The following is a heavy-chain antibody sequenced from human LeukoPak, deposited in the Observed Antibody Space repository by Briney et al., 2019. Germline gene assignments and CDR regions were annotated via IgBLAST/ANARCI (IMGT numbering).Heavy chain of an antibody. CDR1: GFTVSSNY. CDR2: IYSGGAT. J-gene: IGHJ4*02. Sequence: QPGGSLRLSCAASGFTVSSNYMSWVRQAPGKGLEWVSVIYSGGATNYADSVKGRFTISRDNSKNTLYLQMNSLRDEDTAMYYCAREGYECLGYPFDYWGQGTLVTVSS. V-gene: IGHV3-53*01. CDR3: AREGYECLGYPFDY. D-gene: IGHD5-18*01.